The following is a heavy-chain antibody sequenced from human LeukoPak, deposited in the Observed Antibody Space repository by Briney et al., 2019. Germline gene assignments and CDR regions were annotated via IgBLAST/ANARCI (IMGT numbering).Heavy chain of an antibody. D-gene: IGHD2-21*01. Sequence: GGSQRLSCAASGFTFSSYGMHWVRQAPGKGLEWVAVIWYDGSNKYYADSVKGRFTISRDNSKNTLYLQMNSLRAEDTAVYYCARDRDSTVFDYWGQGTLVTVSS. CDR2: IWYDGSNK. CDR1: GFTFSSYG. V-gene: IGHV3-33*08. J-gene: IGHJ4*02. CDR3: ARDRDSTVFDY.